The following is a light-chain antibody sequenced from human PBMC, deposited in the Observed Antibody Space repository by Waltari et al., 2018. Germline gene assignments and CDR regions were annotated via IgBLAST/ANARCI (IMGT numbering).Light chain of an antibody. J-gene: IGKJ1*01. V-gene: IGKV3-15*01. Sequence: EIVMTQSPATLSVSPGERATLSCRASQSVSSNLAWYQQRPGQAPRLPISGASTRATGIPARFSGSGSGTEFTLTISILQSEDFAVYYCQQYNDWPRTFGQGTRVEVK. CDR1: QSVSSN. CDR2: GAS. CDR3: QQYNDWPRT.